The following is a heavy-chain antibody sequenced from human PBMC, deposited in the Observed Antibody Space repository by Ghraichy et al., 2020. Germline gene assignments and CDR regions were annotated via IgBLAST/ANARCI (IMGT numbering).Heavy chain of an antibody. CDR2: IYYSGST. CDR3: ARHRESGSGSYYHLYYYYYMDV. J-gene: IGHJ6*03. V-gene: IGHV4-39*01. CDR1: GGSISSSSYY. Sequence: SETLSLTCTVSGGSISSSSYYWGWIRQPPGKGLEWIGSIYYSGSTYYNPSLKSRVTISVDTSKNQFSLKLSSVTAADTAVYYCARHRESGSGSYYHLYYYYYMDVWGKGTTVTVSS. D-gene: IGHD3-10*01.